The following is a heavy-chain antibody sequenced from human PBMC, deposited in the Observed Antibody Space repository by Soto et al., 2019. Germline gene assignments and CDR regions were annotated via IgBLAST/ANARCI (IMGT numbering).Heavy chain of an antibody. CDR1: GSTFSSSE. Sequence: EVQLVESGGGLVQPGGSLRLSCAASGSTFSSSEMHWVRQAPGKGLEWISYISKSSSVIYYADSVKGRFTISRDNAKNLLYLQMNSLRAEDTAVYFCASVNLRFSYGIDVWGKGPTVTVSS. CDR2: ISKSSSVI. J-gene: IGHJ6*04. D-gene: IGHD3-3*01. V-gene: IGHV3-48*03. CDR3: ASVNLRFSYGIDV.